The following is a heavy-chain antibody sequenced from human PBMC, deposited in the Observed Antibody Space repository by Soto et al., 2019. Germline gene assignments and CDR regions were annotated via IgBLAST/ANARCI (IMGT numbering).Heavy chain of an antibody. V-gene: IGHV3-21*01. Sequence: EVQLVESGGGLVKPGGSLRLSCAASGFTFSGHTINWVRQAPGKGLEWVSSVSSSSSYIYYADSVKGRFTVSRDNAEKSLYLQMNRLRAAATAIYYCARCMGFDGSGYAFFDSWGQGTLVTVSS. D-gene: IGHD3-10*01. CDR2: VSSSSSYI. CDR1: GFTFSGHT. J-gene: IGHJ4*02. CDR3: ARCMGFDGSGYAFFDS.